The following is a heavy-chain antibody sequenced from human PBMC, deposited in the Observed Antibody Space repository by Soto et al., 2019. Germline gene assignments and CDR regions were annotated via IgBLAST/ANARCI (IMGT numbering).Heavy chain of an antibody. CDR2: IYYSGST. D-gene: IGHD3-22*01. J-gene: IGHJ5*02. Sequence: QVQLQESGPGLVKPSETLSLTCTVSGGSISSYYWSWIRQPPGKGLEWIGYIYYSGSTNYNPSLQSRATISVDTSKTQFSLKLSPVTAADTAVYYCARDAVYYYDSSGYSAHWFDPWGQGTLVTVSS. CDR3: ARDAVYYYDSSGYSAHWFDP. V-gene: IGHV4-59*01. CDR1: GGSISSYY.